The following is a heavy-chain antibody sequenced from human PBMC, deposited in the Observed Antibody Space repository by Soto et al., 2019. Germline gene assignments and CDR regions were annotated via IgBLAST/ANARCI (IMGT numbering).Heavy chain of an antibody. V-gene: IGHV1-2*04. CDR2: INPNSGGT. CDR1: GYTFTGYY. D-gene: IGHD1-1*01. CDR3: ARGAPLYWNNGPFDY. J-gene: IGHJ4*02. Sequence: GASVKVSCKASGYTFTGYYMHWVRQAPGQGLEWMGWINPNSGGTNYAQKFQGWVTMTRDTSISTAYMELSRLRSDDTAVYYCARGAPLYWNNGPFDYWGQGTLVTVSS.